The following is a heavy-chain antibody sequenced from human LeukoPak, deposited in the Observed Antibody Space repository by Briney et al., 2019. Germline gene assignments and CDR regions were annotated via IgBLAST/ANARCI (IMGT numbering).Heavy chain of an antibody. J-gene: IGHJ4*02. D-gene: IGHD1-1*01. CDR1: GGSISSYY. CDR2: IYYSGST. V-gene: IGHV4-59*01. Sequence: SETLSLTCTVSGGSISSYYWSWIRQPPGKGLGWIGYIYYSGSTTYNPSLKSRVSISVDTSKNQFSLKLSSVTAADTAVYYCARGVAGTGLGGAFDYWGQGTLVTVSS. CDR3: ARGVAGTGLGGAFDY.